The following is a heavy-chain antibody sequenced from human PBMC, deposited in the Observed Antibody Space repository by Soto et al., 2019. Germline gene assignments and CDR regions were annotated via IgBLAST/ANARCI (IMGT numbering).Heavy chain of an antibody. CDR2: IYYSGST. D-gene: IGHD3-9*01. CDR1: GGSISSGGYY. CDR3: ARDSKLGLRYFEGGWYFDL. J-gene: IGHJ2*01. Sequence: QVQLQESGPGLVKPSQTLSLTCTVSGGSISSGGYYWSWIRQHPGKGLEWIGYIYYSGSTYYNPSLKSRVTISVDTSKNQFSLKLSSVTAADTAVYYCARDSKLGLRYFEGGWYFDLWGRGTLVTVSS. V-gene: IGHV4-31*03.